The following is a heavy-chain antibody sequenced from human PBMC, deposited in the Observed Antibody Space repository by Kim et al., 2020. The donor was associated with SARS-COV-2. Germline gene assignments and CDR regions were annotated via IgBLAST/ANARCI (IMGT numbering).Heavy chain of an antibody. V-gene: IGHV3-23*01. CDR1: GFTFSSYA. J-gene: IGHJ3*02. Sequence: GGSLRLSCAASGFTFSSYAMSWVRQAPGKGLEWVSAISGSGGSTYYADSVKGRFTISRDNSKNTLYLQMNSLRAEDTAVYYCAKDLGITMIPIGAFDIWGQGTMVTVSS. CDR2: ISGSGGST. CDR3: AKDLGITMIPIGAFDI. D-gene: IGHD3-22*01.